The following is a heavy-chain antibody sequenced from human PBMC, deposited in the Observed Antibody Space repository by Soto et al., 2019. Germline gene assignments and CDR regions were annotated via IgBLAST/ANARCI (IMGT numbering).Heavy chain of an antibody. V-gene: IGHV3-23*01. D-gene: IGHD2-15*01. Sequence: EVQVLESGGGLVQPGGSLRLSCEGSVFTVSGHAMTWIRQAPGKGPEWVSTITADGGTYYADSVKGRFAMSRDTSENTLYVQMNSLGAEDSAAYYCAPHVSCSGGSCQYDAFAIRGQVTMVTVSS. CDR3: APHVSCSGGSCQYDAFAI. CDR2: ITADGGT. CDR1: VFTVSGHA. J-gene: IGHJ3*02.